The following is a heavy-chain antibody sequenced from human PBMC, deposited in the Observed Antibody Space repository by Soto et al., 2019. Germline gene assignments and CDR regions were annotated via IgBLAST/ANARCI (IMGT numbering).Heavy chain of an antibody. CDR3: ARAVTYYDILTGSFLDY. D-gene: IGHD3-9*01. J-gene: IGHJ4*02. CDR1: GYTFTGYY. CDR2: INPNSGGT. Sequence: ASVKVSCKASGYTFTGYYMHWVRQAPGQGFEWMGWINPNSGGTNYAQKFQGWVTMTRDTSISTAYMELSRLRSDDTAVYYCARAVTYYDILTGSFLDYWGQGTLVTVSS. V-gene: IGHV1-2*04.